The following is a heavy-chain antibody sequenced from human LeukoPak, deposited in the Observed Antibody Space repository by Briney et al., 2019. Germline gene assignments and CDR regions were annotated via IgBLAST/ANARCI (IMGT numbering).Heavy chain of an antibody. CDR1: GFTFSNYW. Sequence: GGSLRLSCAASGFTFSNYWMSWVRQAPGKGLEWVANINQDGSEKYYADSVKGRFTISRDNAKNSLYLQMNSLRAEDTAVYFCARPELPGWSVLFDFWGQGTLVTVSS. V-gene: IGHV3-7*01. J-gene: IGHJ4*02. CDR2: INQDGSEK. CDR3: ARPELPGWSVLFDF. D-gene: IGHD2-15*01.